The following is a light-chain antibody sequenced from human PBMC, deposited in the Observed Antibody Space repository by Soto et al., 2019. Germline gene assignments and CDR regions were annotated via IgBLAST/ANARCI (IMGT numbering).Light chain of an antibody. J-gene: IGKJ1*01. CDR1: QSVSSY. CDR3: QQRSNWPPWT. CDR2: DAS. Sequence: EIVLTQSPATLSLSPGEIATLSCRASQSVSSYLAWYQQKPGQAPRLLIYDASNRATGIPARFSGSGSETDLTLTISRLEPEDFAVYYCQQRSNWPPWTFGQGTKVDIK. V-gene: IGKV3-11*01.